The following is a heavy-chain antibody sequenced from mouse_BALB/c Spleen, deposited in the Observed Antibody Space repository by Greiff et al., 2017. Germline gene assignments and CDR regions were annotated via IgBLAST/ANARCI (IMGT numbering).Heavy chain of an antibody. J-gene: IGHJ4*01. CDR1: GYSITSDYA. CDR3: ARGTTVVGAMDY. V-gene: IGHV3-2*02. CDR2: ISYSGST. Sequence: VQLKQSGPGLVKPSQSLSLTCTVTGYSITSDYAWNWIRQFPGNKLEWMGYISYSGSTSYNPSLKSRISITRDTSKNQFFLQLNSVTTEDTATYYCARGTTVVGAMDYWGQGTSVTVSS. D-gene: IGHD1-1*01.